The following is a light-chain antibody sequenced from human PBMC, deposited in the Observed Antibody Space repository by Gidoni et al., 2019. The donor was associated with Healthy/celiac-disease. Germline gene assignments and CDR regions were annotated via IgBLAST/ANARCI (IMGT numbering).Light chain of an antibody. CDR2: GAS. V-gene: IGKV3-15*01. CDR3: QQYNNWLALT. Sequence: EIVMTQSPATLSVSPGERATLSCRASQSVSSNLAWYQQKPGQAPRLLIYGASTRATGIPARFRGSGSGKEFTLTISSLQSEDFAVYYCQQYNNWLALTFGGGTKVEIK. J-gene: IGKJ4*01. CDR1: QSVSSN.